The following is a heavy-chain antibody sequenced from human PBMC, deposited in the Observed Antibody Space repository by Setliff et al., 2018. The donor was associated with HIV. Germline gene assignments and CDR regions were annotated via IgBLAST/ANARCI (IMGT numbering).Heavy chain of an antibody. V-gene: IGHV4-61*09. CDR2: VYTTGGT. CDR3: ARAPTGVTNAFDI. Sequence: SETLSLTCTVSGGSISSGIYYWIWIRQPAGRGLEWIGHVYTTGGTNYNPSLESRLTISVDTSRNQFSLRLSSVTAADTAVYYCARAPTGVTNAFDIWGQGTMVTVSS. D-gene: IGHD2-8*02. CDR1: GGSISSGIYY. J-gene: IGHJ3*02.